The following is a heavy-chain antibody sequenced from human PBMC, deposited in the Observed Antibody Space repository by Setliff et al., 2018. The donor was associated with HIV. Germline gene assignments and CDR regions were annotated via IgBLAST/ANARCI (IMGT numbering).Heavy chain of an antibody. CDR2: INPSSGGT. V-gene: IGHV1-2*06. J-gene: IGHJ6*03. D-gene: IGHD1-26*01. CDR1: GYTFTGCY. CDR3: ATWGGSPDGYFYYYMDV. Sequence: ASVKVSCKASGYTFTGCYIHWVRRAPGQGLEWMGRINPSSGGTNYAPKFQGRVTMTRDKSISTAYMELSRLRSDDTAVYYCATWGGSPDGYFYYYMDVWGRGTTVTVSS.